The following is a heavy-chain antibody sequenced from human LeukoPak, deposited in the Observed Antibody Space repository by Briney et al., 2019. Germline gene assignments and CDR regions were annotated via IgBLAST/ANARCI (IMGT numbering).Heavy chain of an antibody. CDR1: GFTYSSYW. CDR3: ARDLRQYSSSWTPTDY. Sequence: GGSLRLSCVASGFTYSSYWMSWVRQAPGKGLEWVANIKQDGSEKNYVDSVKGRFTISRDNAKNSLYLQMNSLSAEDTAVYYCARDLRQYSSSWTPTDYWGQGTLVTVPS. J-gene: IGHJ4*02. CDR2: IKQDGSEK. V-gene: IGHV3-7*01. D-gene: IGHD6-13*01.